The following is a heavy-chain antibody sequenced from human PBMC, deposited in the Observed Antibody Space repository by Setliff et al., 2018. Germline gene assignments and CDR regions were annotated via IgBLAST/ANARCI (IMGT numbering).Heavy chain of an antibody. CDR2: INAGNGNT. CDR3: AREVARDDSGYYYYFDF. Sequence: ASVKVSCKASGYTFTSYAMHWVRQAPGQRLEWMGWINAGNGNTKYSQKFQGRVTITRDTSASTAYMELSSLRSEDTAVYYCAREVARDDSGYYYYFDFWGQGTLVTVSS. D-gene: IGHD3-22*01. V-gene: IGHV1-3*01. CDR1: GYTFTSYA. J-gene: IGHJ4*02.